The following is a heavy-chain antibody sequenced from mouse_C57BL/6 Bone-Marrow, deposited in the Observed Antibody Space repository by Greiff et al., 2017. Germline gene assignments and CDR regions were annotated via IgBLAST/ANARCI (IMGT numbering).Heavy chain of an antibody. CDR1: GYTFTSYW. CDR2: IHPNSGST. Sequence: QVQLQQPGAELVKPGDSVKLSCKASGYTFTSYWMHWVKQRPGQGLEWIGMIHPNSGSTNYNEKFKSKATLTVDKSSSTAYMQLSSLTSEDSAVYYCARDYGSSYSFAYWGQGTLVTVSA. CDR3: ARDYGSSYSFAY. V-gene: IGHV1-64*01. J-gene: IGHJ3*01. D-gene: IGHD1-1*01.